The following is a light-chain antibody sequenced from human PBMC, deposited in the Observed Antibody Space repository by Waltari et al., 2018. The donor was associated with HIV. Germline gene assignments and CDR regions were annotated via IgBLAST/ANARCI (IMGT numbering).Light chain of an antibody. CDR3: NSYAGSNNWV. J-gene: IGLJ3*02. V-gene: IGLV2-8*01. Sequence: QSALTQPPSASGSPGPSVPISCTGTSSDVGGPKYVSWYQQHPGKAPQLMIYEVNKRPSGVPDRFSGSKSANTASLTVSGLQADDEADYYCNSYAGSNNWVFGGGTKLTVL. CDR1: SSDVGGPKY. CDR2: EVN.